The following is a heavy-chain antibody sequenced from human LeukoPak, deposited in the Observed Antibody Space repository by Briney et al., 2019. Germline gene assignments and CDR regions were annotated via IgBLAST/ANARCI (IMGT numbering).Heavy chain of an antibody. V-gene: IGHV1-2*02. CDR2: INPNSGGT. CDR3: ARGLPAAIRSPPDY. J-gene: IGHJ4*02. CDR1: GYTFTGYY. D-gene: IGHD2-2*02. Sequence: ASVKVSCKASGYTFTGYYMHWVRQAPGQGLEWIGMINPNSGGTNYAQKFQGRVTMTRDTSISTAYMELSRLRSDDTAVYYCARGLPAAIRSPPDYWGQGTLVTVSS.